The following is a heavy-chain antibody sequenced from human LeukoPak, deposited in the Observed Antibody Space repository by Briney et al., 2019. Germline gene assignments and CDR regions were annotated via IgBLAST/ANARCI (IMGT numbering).Heavy chain of an antibody. D-gene: IGHD3-16*01. J-gene: IGHJ4*02. CDR3: AFSPPGGPIDY. V-gene: IGHV3-21*01. CDR1: GFSFSSYS. Sequence: GGSLRLSCAASGFSFSSYSMNWVRQAPGKGLEWVSIISRDSRTIVDADSVKGRFTISRDNAKNSLYLQMNSLRAEDTAVYFCAFSPPGGPIDYWGQGVLVSVSS. CDR2: ISRDSRTI.